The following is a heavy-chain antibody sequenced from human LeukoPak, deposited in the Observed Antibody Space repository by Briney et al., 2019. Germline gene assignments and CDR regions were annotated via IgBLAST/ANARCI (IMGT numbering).Heavy chain of an antibody. D-gene: IGHD3-3*01. J-gene: IGHJ6*03. CDR2: IYYSGST. Sequence: PSETLSLTCTVSGGSISSGGYYWSWIRQPPGKGLEWIGYIYYSGSTNYNPSLKSRVTISVDTSKNQFSLKLSSVTAADTAVYYCARGTIWDYYYMDVWGKGTTVTVSS. CDR1: GGSISSGGYY. CDR3: ARGTIWDYYYMDV. V-gene: IGHV4-61*08.